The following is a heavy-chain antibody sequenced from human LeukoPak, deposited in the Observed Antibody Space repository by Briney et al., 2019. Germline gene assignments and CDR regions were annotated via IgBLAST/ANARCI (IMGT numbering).Heavy chain of an antibody. D-gene: IGHD4-17*01. Sequence: PSQTLSLTCTVSGGSISSGGYYWSWIRQHPGKGLEWIGYIYYSGSTYYNPSLKSRVTISVDTSKNQFSLKLSSVTAADTAVYYCAKGMTTVTTEYDYWGQGTLVTVSS. V-gene: IGHV4-31*03. CDR2: IYYSGST. CDR3: AKGMTTVTTEYDY. CDR1: GGSISSGGYY. J-gene: IGHJ4*02.